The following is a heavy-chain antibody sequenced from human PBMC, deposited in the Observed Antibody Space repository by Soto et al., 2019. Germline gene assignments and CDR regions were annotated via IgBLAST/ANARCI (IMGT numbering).Heavy chain of an antibody. V-gene: IGHV5-51*01. CDR1: GDVFSIHW. Sequence: GASLKISSKAPGDVFSIHWVAWLRQMPGKGLEWVGFIYPGNYYTMYSQSLQGQVTITADKSISTAYLQWSSLTAADTAMHYCATAEAAIPWAFDYWGQGTLVTVSS. D-gene: IGHD2-2*01. J-gene: IGHJ4*02. CDR3: ATAEAAIPWAFDY. CDR2: IYPGNYYT.